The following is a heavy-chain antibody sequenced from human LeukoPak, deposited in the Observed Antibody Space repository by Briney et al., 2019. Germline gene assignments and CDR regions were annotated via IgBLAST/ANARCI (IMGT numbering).Heavy chain of an antibody. CDR2: ISGSGGST. CDR1: GFTFSSYA. Sequence: GGSLRLSCAASGFTFSSYAVSWVRQAPGKGLEWVSAISGSGGSTYYADSVKGRFTISRDNSKNTLYLQMNSLRAEDTAAYYCAKSGPSYYYDSSGLTNFDYWGQGTLVTVSS. CDR3: AKSGPSYYYDSSGLTNFDY. J-gene: IGHJ4*02. D-gene: IGHD3-22*01. V-gene: IGHV3-23*01.